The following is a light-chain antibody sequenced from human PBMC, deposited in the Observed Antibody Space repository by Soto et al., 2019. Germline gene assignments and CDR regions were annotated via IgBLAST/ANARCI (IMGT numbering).Light chain of an antibody. J-gene: IGKJ4*01. CDR3: QQYNSHDDIA. Sequence: IQMTHSPSTLSASLVDIVTITCRASHSIKNWLAWYQQKPGTAPKFLIYDASSLQSGVPSRFSGSGSGTEFTLTISSLQPDDSATYYCQQYNSHDDIAFGRGTKVDIK. CDR2: DAS. CDR1: HSIKNW. V-gene: IGKV1-5*01.